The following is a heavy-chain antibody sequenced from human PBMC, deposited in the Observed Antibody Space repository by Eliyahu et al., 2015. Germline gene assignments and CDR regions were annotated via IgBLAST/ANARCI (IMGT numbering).Heavy chain of an antibody. Sequence: QVQLQQWGAGLLKPSETLSLTCAVYGGSFSGYYWSWIRQPPGKGLEWIGEINHSGSTNYNPSLKSRVTISVDTSKNQFSLKLSSVTAADTAVYYCARDPLATIQAFDYWGQGTLVTVSS. CDR3: ARDPLATIQAFDY. V-gene: IGHV4-34*01. J-gene: IGHJ4*02. CDR1: GGSFSGYY. D-gene: IGHD5-24*01. CDR2: INHSGST.